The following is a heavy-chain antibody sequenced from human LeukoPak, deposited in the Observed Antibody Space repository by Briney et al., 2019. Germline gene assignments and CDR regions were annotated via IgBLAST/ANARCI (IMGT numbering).Heavy chain of an antibody. Sequence: SETLSLTCTVSGGSISDFYWSWVRQPPGKGLEWIGSIYYSGSTYYNPSLKSRVTISVDTSKNQFSLKLSSVTAADTAVYYCHTNVLRYFDWLSDTNYFDYWGQGTLVTVSS. CDR2: IYYSGST. J-gene: IGHJ4*02. CDR3: HTNVLRYFDWLSDTNYFDY. D-gene: IGHD3-9*01. V-gene: IGHV4-59*05. CDR1: GGSISDFY.